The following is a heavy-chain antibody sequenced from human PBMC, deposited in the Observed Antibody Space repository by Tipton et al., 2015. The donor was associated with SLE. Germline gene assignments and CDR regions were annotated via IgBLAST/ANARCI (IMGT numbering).Heavy chain of an antibody. Sequence: GSLRLSCAASGFTFRKYAMNWVRQAPGKGLEWVSLISGSGGSTYYADSVKGRFTISRDNSKNTLYLQMNSLRAEDTAVYYCAKDDSSSWRYWYFDLWGRGTLVTVSS. CDR1: GFTFRKYA. V-gene: IGHV3-23*01. D-gene: IGHD6-13*01. CDR2: ISGSGGST. CDR3: AKDDSSSWRYWYFDL. J-gene: IGHJ2*01.